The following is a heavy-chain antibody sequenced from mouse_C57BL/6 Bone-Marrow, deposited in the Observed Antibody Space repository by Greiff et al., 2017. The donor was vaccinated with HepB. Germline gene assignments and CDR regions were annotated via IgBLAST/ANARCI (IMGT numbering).Heavy chain of an antibody. CDR3: AGYYYGRSMDF. Sequence: QVQLKESGAELAKPGASVKLSCKASGYTFTSYWMHWVKQRPGQGLEWIGYINPSSGYTKYNQKFKDKATLTADKSSSTAYMQLSSLTYEDSAVYYCAGYYYGRSMDFWGQGTSVTVSS. CDR2: INPSSGYT. D-gene: IGHD1-1*01. J-gene: IGHJ4*01. CDR1: GYTFTSYW. V-gene: IGHV1-7*01.